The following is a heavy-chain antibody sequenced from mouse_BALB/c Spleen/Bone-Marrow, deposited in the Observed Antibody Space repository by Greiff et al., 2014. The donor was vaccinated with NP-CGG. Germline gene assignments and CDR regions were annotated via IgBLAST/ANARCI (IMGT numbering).Heavy chain of an antibody. Sequence: LVESGAELVRPGASVKLSCKASGYTFTSYWMNWVKQRPGQGLEWIGMIDPSDSETHYNQMFKDKATLTVDKSSSTAYMQLSSLTSEDSAVYYCARKKSKLGFWLAYWGQGTLVTVSA. CDR2: IDPSDSET. V-gene: IGHV1-61*01. D-gene: IGHD1-2*01. CDR1: GYTFTSYW. J-gene: IGHJ3*01. CDR3: ARKKSKLGFWLAY.